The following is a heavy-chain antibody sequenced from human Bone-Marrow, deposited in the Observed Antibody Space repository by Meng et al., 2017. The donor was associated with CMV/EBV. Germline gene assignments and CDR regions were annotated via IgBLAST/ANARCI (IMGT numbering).Heavy chain of an antibody. CDR2: ISWNSGSI. J-gene: IGHJ3*02. CDR1: GFTFDDYA. Sequence: SLKISCAASGFTFDDYAMHWVRQAPGKGLEWVSGISWNSGSIGYADSVKGRFTISRDNAKNSLYLQMNSLRAEDTALSYCAKDIFGGARMAFDIWGQGTMVTVSS. CDR3: AKDIFGGARMAFDI. V-gene: IGHV3-9*01. D-gene: IGHD3-3*01.